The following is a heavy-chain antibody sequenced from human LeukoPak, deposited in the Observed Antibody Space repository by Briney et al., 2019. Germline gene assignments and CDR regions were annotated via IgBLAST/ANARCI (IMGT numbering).Heavy chain of an antibody. V-gene: IGHV1-3*01. D-gene: IGHD3-22*01. CDR2: INGGSGNT. Sequence: ASVNVSCKASGYTFTDYTMHWLRQAPGQRLDWMGWINGGSGNTKYSPEFQGRVTITRDTSASTAYMELSSLRSEDTAVYYCANPRYDSSGYYYVDWGQGTLVTVSS. CDR3: ANPRYDSSGYYYVD. J-gene: IGHJ4*02. CDR1: GYTFTDYT.